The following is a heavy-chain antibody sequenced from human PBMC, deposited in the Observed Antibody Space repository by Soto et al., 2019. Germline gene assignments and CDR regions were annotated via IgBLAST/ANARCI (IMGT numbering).Heavy chain of an antibody. V-gene: IGHV4-59*08. CDR3: ASEYSSSWYYFDY. J-gene: IGHJ4*02. D-gene: IGHD6-13*01. Sequence: SETLSLTCTVSGGSISGYYWSWIRQPPGKRLEWIGYIYYTGSTNYNPSLRSRVTISIDTSKNQFSLQLSSVTAADTAVYYCASEYSSSWYYFDYWGQGTLVTVSS. CDR2: IYYTGST. CDR1: GGSISGYY.